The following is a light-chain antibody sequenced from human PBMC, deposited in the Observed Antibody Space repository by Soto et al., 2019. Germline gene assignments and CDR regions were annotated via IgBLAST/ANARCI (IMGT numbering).Light chain of an antibody. V-gene: IGKV3-15*01. J-gene: IGKJ2*01. CDR1: QSVNSN. CDR2: GAS. CDR3: QQSNKWPYT. Sequence: EIVMTQSPATLSVSPGERATLSCRASQSVNSNLAWYQQKPGQAPRLLFYGASTRATGIPARFSGTWSGTDFTLTISSLQSEDFAVYYCQQSNKWPYTFGQGTKLEIK.